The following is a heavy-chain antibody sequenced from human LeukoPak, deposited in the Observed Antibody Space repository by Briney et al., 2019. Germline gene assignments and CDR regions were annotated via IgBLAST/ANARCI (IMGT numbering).Heavy chain of an antibody. D-gene: IGHD3-22*01. Sequence: ASVKVSCEASGYTFTGYYMHWVRQAPGQGLEWMGWINPNSGGTNYAQKFQGRVTMTRDTSISTAYMELSRLRSDDTAVYYCAILPLYYYDSTWNAFDIWGQGTMVTVSS. CDR2: INPNSGGT. J-gene: IGHJ3*02. CDR3: AILPLYYYDSTWNAFDI. V-gene: IGHV1-2*02. CDR1: GYTFTGYY.